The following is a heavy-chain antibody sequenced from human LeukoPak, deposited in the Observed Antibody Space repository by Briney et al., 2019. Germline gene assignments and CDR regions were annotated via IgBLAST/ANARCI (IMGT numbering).Heavy chain of an antibody. D-gene: IGHD2-15*01. CDR3: ARDSRGYCSGGSCYQDYGMDV. CDR1: GFTFSDYY. Sequence: GGSLRLSCAASGFTFSDYYMSWIRQAPGKGLEWGSYISSSGSTIYYADSVKGRFTISRDNAKNSLYLQMNSLRAEDTAVYYCARDSRGYCSGGSCYQDYGMDVWGQGTTVTVSS. CDR2: ISSSGSTI. V-gene: IGHV3-11*01. J-gene: IGHJ6*02.